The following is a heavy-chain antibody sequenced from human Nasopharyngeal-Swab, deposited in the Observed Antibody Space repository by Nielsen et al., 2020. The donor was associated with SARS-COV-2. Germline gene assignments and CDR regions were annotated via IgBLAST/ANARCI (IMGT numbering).Heavy chain of an antibody. Sequence: GGSLRLSCAASGFTFSSYSMNWVRQAPGEGLGWVSFISDRDDTTVYAGSVKGRFTMCRDNARNSVFLQMNNLRDGDTAMYFCVRDNWAPDYWGQGTLVTVSS. D-gene: IGHD7-27*01. J-gene: IGHJ4*02. CDR3: VRDNWAPDY. CDR2: ISDRDDTT. V-gene: IGHV3-48*02. CDR1: GFTFSSYS.